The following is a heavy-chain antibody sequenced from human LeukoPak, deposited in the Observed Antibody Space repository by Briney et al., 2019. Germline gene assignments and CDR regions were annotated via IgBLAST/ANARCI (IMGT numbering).Heavy chain of an antibody. Sequence: GGSLRLSCAVSGVTVSSNHMSWVRQAPGKGLEWVSAIYSGGGTYYADSVKGRFTLSRDNSKNTVYLQMNSLRAEDTAVYFCAKDLGLVGATPSNFDYWGQGTLVTVSS. V-gene: IGHV3-66*01. D-gene: IGHD1-26*01. CDR2: IYSGGGT. CDR1: GVTVSSNH. J-gene: IGHJ4*02. CDR3: AKDLGLVGATPSNFDY.